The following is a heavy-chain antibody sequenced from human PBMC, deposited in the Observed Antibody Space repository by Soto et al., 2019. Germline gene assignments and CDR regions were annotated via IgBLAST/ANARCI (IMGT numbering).Heavy chain of an antibody. CDR3: ARHGREDGRGFYSWFEP. CDR1: GGSISGDY. J-gene: IGHJ5*02. D-gene: IGHD3-22*01. V-gene: IGHV4-59*08. CDR2: TGNT. Sequence: PSETLSLTCTVSGGSISGDYWTWIRQSPGKGLEWIGYTGNTNYNPSLKSRVTISVDMSKNQFSLKLTSVTAADTAVYYCARHGREDGRGFYSWFEPWGQGTLVTVSS.